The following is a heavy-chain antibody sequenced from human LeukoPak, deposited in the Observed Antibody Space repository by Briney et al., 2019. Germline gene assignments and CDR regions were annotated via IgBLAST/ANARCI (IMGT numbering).Heavy chain of an antibody. CDR1: GASISSYY. J-gene: IGHJ4*02. CDR2: IYYSGST. CDR3: ARESERYGADY. Sequence: SETLSLICTVSGASISSYYWSWIRQPPGKGLEWIGYIYYSGSTNYNPSLKSRVTISVDTSKNQFSLKLSSVTAADTAVYYCARESERYGADYWGQGTLVTVSS. D-gene: IGHD4-17*01. V-gene: IGHV4-59*01.